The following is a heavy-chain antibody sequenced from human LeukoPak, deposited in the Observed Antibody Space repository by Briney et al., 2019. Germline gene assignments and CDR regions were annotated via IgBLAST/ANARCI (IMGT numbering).Heavy chain of an antibody. J-gene: IGHJ3*02. D-gene: IGHD3-22*01. V-gene: IGHV4-34*01. Sequence: SETLFLTCAVYGGSFSGYYWSWIRQPPGKGLEWIGEINHSGSTNYNPSLKSRVTISVDTSTNQFSLKLSSVTAADTAVYYCASSITMIVVVNGAFDIWGQGTMVTVSS. CDR3: ASSITMIVVVNGAFDI. CDR1: GGSFSGYY. CDR2: INHSGST.